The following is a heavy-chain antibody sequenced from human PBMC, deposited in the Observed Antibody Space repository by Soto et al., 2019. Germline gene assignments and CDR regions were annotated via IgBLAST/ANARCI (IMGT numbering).Heavy chain of an antibody. CDR2: ISGSGGSI. D-gene: IGHD6-19*01. J-gene: IGHJ4*02. CDR1: VFTFTIYA. CDR3: ARGRVGGHSSIAVAGIDY. V-gene: IGHV3-23*01. Sequence: RGSLVLGCVSSVFTFTIYAMSWVRQAPGNGLDWVATISGSGGSIYYADSVKGRFTISIDNSKNTVFWQMTTLRADDTAVYYCARGRVGGHSSIAVAGIDYWGQGSMVTVSS.